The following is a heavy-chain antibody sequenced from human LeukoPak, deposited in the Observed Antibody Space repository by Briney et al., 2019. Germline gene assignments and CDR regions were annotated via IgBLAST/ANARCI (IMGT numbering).Heavy chain of an antibody. CDR2: IYYSGST. D-gene: IGHD3-10*01. V-gene: IGHV4-39*07. CDR3: ARASITMVRGVIITGSYYFDY. Sequence: SETPSLTCTVSGGSISSTSYFWGWIRQPPGKGLEWIGSIYYSGSTYYNPSLKSRVTISVDTSKNQFSLKLSSVTAADTAVYYCARASITMVRGVIITGSYYFDYWGQGTLVTVSS. J-gene: IGHJ4*02. CDR1: GGSISSTSYF.